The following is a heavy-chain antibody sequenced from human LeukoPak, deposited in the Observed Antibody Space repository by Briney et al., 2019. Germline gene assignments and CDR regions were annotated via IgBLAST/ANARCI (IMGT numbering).Heavy chain of an antibody. CDR3: AKGSYYDSSGSFYFDY. V-gene: IGHV3-23*01. Sequence: GGSLRLSCAASGFTFSSYAMSWVRQAPGKGLEWVSGINGGGDNTYYADSVKGRFTISRDNSKNTLYVQVNSLGTEDTAAYYCAKGSYYDSSGSFYFDYWGQGTLVTVSS. D-gene: IGHD3-22*01. CDR1: GFTFSSYA. CDR2: INGGGDNT. J-gene: IGHJ4*02.